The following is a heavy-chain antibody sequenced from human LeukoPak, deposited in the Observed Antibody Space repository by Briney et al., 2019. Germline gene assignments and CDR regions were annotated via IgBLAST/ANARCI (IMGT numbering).Heavy chain of an antibody. J-gene: IGHJ3*02. V-gene: IGHV1-69*02. D-gene: IGHD2-2*01. CDR2: IIPILGIA. CDR1: GGTFSSYT. Sequence: SVKVSCKASGGTFSSYTISWVRQAPGQGLEWMGRIIPILGIASYAQKFQGRVTITADKSTSTAYMELSSLRSEDTAVYYCASPRAFCSSTSCQTANGAFDIWGQGTMVTVSS. CDR3: ASPRAFCSSTSCQTANGAFDI.